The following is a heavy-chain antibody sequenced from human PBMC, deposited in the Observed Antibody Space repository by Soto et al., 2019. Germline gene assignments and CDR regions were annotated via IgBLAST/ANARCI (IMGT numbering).Heavy chain of an antibody. J-gene: IGHJ4*02. CDR3: ALDDDNDAIALDY. CDR1: GFTFSKYG. CDR2: IWNDGIRK. V-gene: IGHV3-33*03. Sequence: VQLVESGGGMVQPGTSLRLSCAASGFTFSKYGMHWVRQAPGKGLEWVALIWNDGIRKVYVDSVKGRFTISRDNSKNTLDLQMNNLRDEDTAVYYCALDDDNDAIALDYWGPGTLVTFSS.